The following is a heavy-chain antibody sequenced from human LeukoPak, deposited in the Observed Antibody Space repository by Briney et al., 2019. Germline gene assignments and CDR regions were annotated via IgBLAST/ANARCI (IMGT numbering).Heavy chain of an antibody. V-gene: IGHV4-39*01. Sequence: SETLSLTCSVSGGSMSPYYWNWIRQPPGKGLEWIGSIYYSGSTYYNPSLKSRVTISVDTSKNQFSLKLSSVTAADTAVYYCARGEGRWLQYYFDYWGQGTLVTVSS. J-gene: IGHJ4*02. CDR2: IYYSGST. CDR1: GGSMSPYY. CDR3: ARGEGRWLQYYFDY. D-gene: IGHD5-24*01.